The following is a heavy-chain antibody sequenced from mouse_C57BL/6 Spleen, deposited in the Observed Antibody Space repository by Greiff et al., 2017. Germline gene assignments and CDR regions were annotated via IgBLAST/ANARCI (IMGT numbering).Heavy chain of an antibody. CDR2: ISDGGSYT. CDR3: ARADTPGNFDV. Sequence: EVQLVESGGGLVKPGGSLKLSCAASGFTFSSYAMSWVRQTPEKRLEWVATISDGGSYTYYPDNVKGRFTISRDNAKNNLYLQMSHLKSEDTAMYYCARADTPGNFDVWGTGTTVTVSS. J-gene: IGHJ1*03. CDR1: GFTFSSYA. V-gene: IGHV5-4*01.